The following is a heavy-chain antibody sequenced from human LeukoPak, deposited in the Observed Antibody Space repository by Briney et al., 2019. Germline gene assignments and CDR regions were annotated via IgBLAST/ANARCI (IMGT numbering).Heavy chain of an antibody. D-gene: IGHD5-18*01. V-gene: IGHV4-30-2*01. Sequence: SETLSLTCTVSGGSISSDGYYWSWIRQPPGKGLEWIGHIYYTGSTHYNSSLKSRVTISVDRSKNQVSLNLNSVTAADTAVYYCASSIGGYSYGYGDAFDIWGQGTMVTVSS. J-gene: IGHJ3*02. CDR3: ASSIGGYSYGYGDAFDI. CDR2: IYYTGST. CDR1: GGSISSDGYY.